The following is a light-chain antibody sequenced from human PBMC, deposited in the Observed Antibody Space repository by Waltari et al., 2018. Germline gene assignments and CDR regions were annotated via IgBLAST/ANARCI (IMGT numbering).Light chain of an antibody. Sequence: QSALTQPASVSGSPGQSITIPCSGTSSDVGGYNYVSWYQHPPGNAPKLIIFDVTRWPSGVSNRFSGSKSGNTASLTIFGLQAEDEADYYCASYTSTRTVVFGGGTRVTVL. CDR2: DVT. J-gene: IGLJ2*01. V-gene: IGLV2-14*03. CDR3: ASYTSTRTVV. CDR1: SSDVGGYNY.